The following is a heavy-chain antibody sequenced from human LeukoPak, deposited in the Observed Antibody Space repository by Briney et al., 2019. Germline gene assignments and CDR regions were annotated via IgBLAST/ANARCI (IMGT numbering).Heavy chain of an antibody. CDR2: IYHSGST. J-gene: IGHJ5*02. D-gene: IGHD6-13*01. CDR1: GGSISSSNW. V-gene: IGHV4-4*02. Sequence: PSGTLSLTCAVSGGSISSSNWWRWVRRPPGKRLEWIGEIYHSGSTNYNPSLKSRVTISVDKSKNQFSLKLSSVTAADTAVYYCARDHSSLGGFDPWGQGTLVTVSS. CDR3: ARDHSSLGGFDP.